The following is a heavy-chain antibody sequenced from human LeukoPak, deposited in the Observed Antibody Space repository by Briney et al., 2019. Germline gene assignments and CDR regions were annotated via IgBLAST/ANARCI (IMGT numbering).Heavy chain of an antibody. Sequence: GGSLRLSCAASGFTFSTYWMAWVRQAPGKGLEWVANIKPDGSVKKYVDSVKGRFTISRDNAKNSLYLQMNSLRAEETAVYYCARVGSSNYYYYYYMDVWGKGTTVTVSS. CDR1: GFTFSTYW. J-gene: IGHJ6*03. D-gene: IGHD6-6*01. CDR3: ARVGSSNYYYYYYMDV. V-gene: IGHV3-7*01. CDR2: IKPDGSVK.